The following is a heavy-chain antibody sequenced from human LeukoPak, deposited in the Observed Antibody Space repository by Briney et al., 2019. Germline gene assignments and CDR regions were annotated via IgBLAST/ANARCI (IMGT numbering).Heavy chain of an antibody. Sequence: SETLSLTCTVSGGSISSYYWSWIRQPPGKGLGWIGYIYYSGSTNYNPSLKSRVTISVDTSKNQFSLKLSSVTAADTAVYYCAKMHGTYFDYWGQGTLVTVSS. CDR3: AKMHGTYFDY. D-gene: IGHD3-3*02. CDR2: IYYSGST. V-gene: IGHV4-59*01. J-gene: IGHJ4*02. CDR1: GGSISSYY.